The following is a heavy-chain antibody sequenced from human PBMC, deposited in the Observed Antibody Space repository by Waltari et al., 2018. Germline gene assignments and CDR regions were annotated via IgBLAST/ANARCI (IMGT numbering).Heavy chain of an antibody. Sequence: QVQVLQSGAGVKPPGSSVTVSCTTSRDSFRDYAISWVRQAPGQGLEWMGGIIPSLGTPNYAQKFRDRVIITADESTRTGYMEISSLTSEDTAVYCCATPRGPYSGYDSRPLDYWGQGSPVIVSS. CDR1: RDSFRDYA. D-gene: IGHD5-12*01. CDR3: ATPRGPYSGYDSRPLDY. CDR2: IIPSLGTP. J-gene: IGHJ4*02. V-gene: IGHV1-69*11.